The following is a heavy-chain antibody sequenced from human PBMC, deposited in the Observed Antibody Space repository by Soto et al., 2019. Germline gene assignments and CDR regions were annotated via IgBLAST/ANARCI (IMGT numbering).Heavy chain of an antibody. CDR3: AKDIYFIVGATSAFSAFDI. D-gene: IGHD1-26*01. V-gene: IGHV3-23*01. Sequence: PGGSLRLSCAASGFTFSSYAMSWVRQAPGKGLDWVSAISGSGGSTYYADSVKGRFTISRDNSKNTVYLQMNSLRGEDTALYYCAKDIYFIVGATSAFSAFDIWGQGTMVTVSS. CDR2: ISGSGGST. J-gene: IGHJ3*02. CDR1: GFTFSSYA.